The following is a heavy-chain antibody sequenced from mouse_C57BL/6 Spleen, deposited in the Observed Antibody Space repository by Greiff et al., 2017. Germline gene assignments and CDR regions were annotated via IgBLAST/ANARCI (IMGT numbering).Heavy chain of an antibody. CDR3: ARDGTGTYVDY. Sequence: EVKLMESGGGLVKPGGSLKLSCAASGFTFSSYAMSWVRQTPEKRLEWVATISDGGSYTYYPDNVKGRFTISRDNAKNNLYLQMSHLKSEDTAMYYCARDGTGTYVDYWGQGTTLTVSS. V-gene: IGHV5-4*01. J-gene: IGHJ2*01. D-gene: IGHD4-1*01. CDR1: GFTFSSYA. CDR2: ISDGGSYT.